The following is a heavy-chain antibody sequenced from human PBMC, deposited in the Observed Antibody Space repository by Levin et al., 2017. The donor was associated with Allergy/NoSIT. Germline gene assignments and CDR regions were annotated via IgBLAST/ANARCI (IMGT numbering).Heavy chain of an antibody. V-gene: IGHV1-8*01. Sequence: ASVKVSCKASGYTFTSYDINWVRQATGQGLEWMGWMNPNSGNTGYAQKFQGRVTMTRNTSISTAYMELSSLRSEDTAVYYCARGNRDGITIFGPKGDYYYGMDVWGQGTTVTVAS. CDR3: ARGNRDGITIFGPKGDYYYGMDV. CDR2: MNPNSGNT. D-gene: IGHD3-3*01. J-gene: IGHJ6*02. CDR1: GYTFTSYD.